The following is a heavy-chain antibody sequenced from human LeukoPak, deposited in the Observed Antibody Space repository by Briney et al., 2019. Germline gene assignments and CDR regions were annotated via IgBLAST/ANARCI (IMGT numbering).Heavy chain of an antibody. Sequence: GGSLRLSCAASGFTFSSYSMNWVRQAPGKGLEWVSSISSSSSYIYYADSVKGRFTISRDNAKNSLYLQMNSLRAEDTAVYYRASSYCSSTSCYTGPFDYWGQGTLVTVSS. D-gene: IGHD2-2*02. V-gene: IGHV3-21*01. CDR2: ISSSSSYI. CDR3: ASSYCSSTSCYTGPFDY. J-gene: IGHJ4*02. CDR1: GFTFSSYS.